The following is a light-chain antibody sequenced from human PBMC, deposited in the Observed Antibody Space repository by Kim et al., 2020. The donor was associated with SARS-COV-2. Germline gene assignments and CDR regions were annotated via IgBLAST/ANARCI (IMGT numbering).Light chain of an antibody. CDR2: SAS. CDR1: QGIGTS. V-gene: IGKV1-16*02. CDR3: QQYLSYPLT. Sequence: ASVGDRVTPTFRARQGIGTSLAWFHQKPGKAPQSLIYSASRLQSGVPSQCSGSGSGTDFTLTISNLQSEDFATYYCQQYLSYPLTFGGGTKVDIK. J-gene: IGKJ4*01.